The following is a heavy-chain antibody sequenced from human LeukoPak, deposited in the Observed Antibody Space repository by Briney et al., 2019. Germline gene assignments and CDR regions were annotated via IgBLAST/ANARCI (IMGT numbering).Heavy chain of an antibody. CDR3: ARDRDGSSYNWFDP. CDR1: GGTFSSYA. J-gene: IGHJ5*02. Sequence: ASVKVSCKASGGTFSSYAISWVRQAPGQGLEWMGGIIPIFGTANYAQKFQGRVTITTDESTSTAYMELSSLRSKDTAVYYCARDRDGSSYNWFDPWGQGTLVTVSS. CDR2: IIPIFGTA. V-gene: IGHV1-69*05. D-gene: IGHD1-26*01.